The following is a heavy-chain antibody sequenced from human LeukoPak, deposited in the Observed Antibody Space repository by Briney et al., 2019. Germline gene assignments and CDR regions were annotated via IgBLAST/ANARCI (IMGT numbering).Heavy chain of an antibody. CDR2: INPNSGGT. D-gene: IGHD1-26*01. V-gene: IGHV1-2*02. J-gene: IGHJ6*02. CDR1: GYTFTGYY. CDR3: ARIDSFSGSYVYYYYGMDV. Sequence: ASVKVSCKASGYTFTGYYMHWVRQAPGQGLEWMGWINPNSGGTNYAQKFQGRVTMTRDTSISTACMELSRLRSDDTAVYYCARIDSFSGSYVYYYYGMDVWGQGTTATVSS.